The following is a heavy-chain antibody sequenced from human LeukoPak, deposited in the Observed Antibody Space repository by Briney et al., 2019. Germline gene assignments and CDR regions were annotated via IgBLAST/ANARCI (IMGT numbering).Heavy chain of an antibody. CDR3: ARGPRYCSAGCCYNWGPPFDY. J-gene: IGHJ4*02. CDR2: INHSGST. D-gene: IGHD2-15*01. Sequence: SETLSLTCAVYGGSFSGYYWSWIRQPPGKGLEWIGEINHSGSTNYNPSLKSRVTISVDTSKNQFSLKLSSVTAADTALYYCARGPRYCSAGCCYNWGPPFDYWGQGTLVTVSS. CDR1: GGSFSGYY. V-gene: IGHV4-34*01.